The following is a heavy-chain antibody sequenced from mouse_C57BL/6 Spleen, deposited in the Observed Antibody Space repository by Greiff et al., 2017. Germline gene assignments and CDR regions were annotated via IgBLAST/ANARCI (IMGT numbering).Heavy chain of an antibody. CDR1: GYTFTDYE. Sequence: VQLQESGAELVRPGASVTLSCKASGYTFTDYEMHWVKQTPVHGLEWIGAIDPETGGTAYNQKFKGKAILTADKSSSTAYVELRSLTSEDSAVYYCTRQSYDGLWYFDVWGTGTTVTVSS. D-gene: IGHD2-3*01. V-gene: IGHV1-15*01. CDR2: IDPETGGT. CDR3: TRQSYDGLWYFDV. J-gene: IGHJ1*03.